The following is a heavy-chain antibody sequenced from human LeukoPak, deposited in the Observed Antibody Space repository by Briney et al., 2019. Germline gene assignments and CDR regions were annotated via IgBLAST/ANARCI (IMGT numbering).Heavy chain of an antibody. CDR2: IRYDGSNK. V-gene: IGHV3-30*02. CDR1: GFTFSSYG. D-gene: IGHD3-3*01. CDR3: AKDSSRSGYYLSFFDY. J-gene: IGHJ4*02. Sequence: GGSLRLSCAASGFTFSSYGMHWVRPAPGKGLEWVAFIRYDGSNKYYADSVKGRFTISRDNSKNTLYLQMNSLRAEDTAVYYCAKDSSRSGYYLSFFDYWGQGTLVTVSS.